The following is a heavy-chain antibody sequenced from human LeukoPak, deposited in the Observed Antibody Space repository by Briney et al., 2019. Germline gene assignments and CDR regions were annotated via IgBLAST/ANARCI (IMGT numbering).Heavy chain of an antibody. CDR1: GGSIINSNYY. J-gene: IGHJ4*02. V-gene: IGHV4-39*07. Sequence: PSETLSLTCTFSGGSIINSNYYWAWIRQPPGEGLEWIGTIYYSGSTYYNPSLKSRVTISVDMSKNQFSLKLSSVTAADTAVYYCARAICTNGVCYSLDQWGQGTLVAVSS. D-gene: IGHD2-8*01. CDR2: IYYSGST. CDR3: ARAICTNGVCYSLDQ.